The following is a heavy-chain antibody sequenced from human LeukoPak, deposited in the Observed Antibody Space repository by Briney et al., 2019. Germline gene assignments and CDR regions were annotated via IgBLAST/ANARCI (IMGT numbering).Heavy chain of an antibody. CDR3: ARDRPHSGSQRGDYFDY. D-gene: IGHD1-26*01. Sequence: PGGSLRLSCTASGFTFNFHAMHWVRQAPGKGLEWVALMSYDGNNKYYADSVKGRFTISRDNSKNILYLRMNSLSAADTAVYYCARDRPHSGSQRGDYFDYWGQGTLVTVSS. V-gene: IGHV3-30-3*01. CDR1: GFTFNFHA. J-gene: IGHJ4*02. CDR2: MSYDGNNK.